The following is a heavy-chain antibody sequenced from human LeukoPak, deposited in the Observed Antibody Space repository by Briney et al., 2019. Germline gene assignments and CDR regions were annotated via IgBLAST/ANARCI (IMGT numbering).Heavy chain of an antibody. J-gene: IGHJ4*02. V-gene: IGHV3-21*01. D-gene: IGHD1-26*01. CDR1: GFTFSSYT. CDR3: ARGVGAIPAFFDY. Sequence: GGSLRLSCSASGFTFSSYTINWVRHAPGKGLEWVSSISSSSTYIYYADSMTGRITVSRDNAKNSLFLQMNSLRAEDAAVYYCARGVGAIPAFFDYWGQGTLVTGSS. CDR2: ISSSSTYI.